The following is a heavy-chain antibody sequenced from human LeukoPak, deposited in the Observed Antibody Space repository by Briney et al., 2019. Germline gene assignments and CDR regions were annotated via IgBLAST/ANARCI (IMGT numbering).Heavy chain of an antibody. CDR2: TSSSGSTI. J-gene: IGHJ6*04. D-gene: IGHD3-16*01. CDR3: ASRYYDYVWGSLSQWGMDV. Sequence: GGSLRLSCAASGFTFSSYEMNWVRQAPGKGLEWVSYTSSSGSTIYYADSVKGRFTISRDNAKNSLYLQMNSLRAEDTAVYYCASRYYDYVWGSLSQWGMDVWGRGTTVTVSS. V-gene: IGHV3-48*03. CDR1: GFTFSSYE.